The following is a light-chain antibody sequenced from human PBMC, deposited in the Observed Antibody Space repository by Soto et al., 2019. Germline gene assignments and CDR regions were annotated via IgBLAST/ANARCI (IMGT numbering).Light chain of an antibody. CDR1: QSISNY. CDR2: DAS. CDR3: QQYNPYSPLT. Sequence: DIQMTQSPSTLSASVGDRVTITCRASQSISNYLAWYQQKPGKAPKVLIFDASSLQSGVPSSFSGSGSGTEFILTIRSLQPDDFATYHCQQYNPYSPLTFGGRTTGDIK. V-gene: IGKV1-5*01. J-gene: IGKJ4*01.